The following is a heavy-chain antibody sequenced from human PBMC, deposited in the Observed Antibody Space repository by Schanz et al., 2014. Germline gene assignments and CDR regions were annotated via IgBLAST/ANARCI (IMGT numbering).Heavy chain of an antibody. Sequence: QVQLVQSGAEVKKPGASVRVSCKASGYTFTTYAMSWVRQAPGQGLEWMGWISAYNGNTKYPQKLQGRVTMTTDTSTSTAYMELRSLRSDDTDVYYCARDAADFYDILTEKDYWGQGTLVTVSA. V-gene: IGHV1-18*01. CDR2: ISAYNGNT. D-gene: IGHD3-9*01. J-gene: IGHJ4*02. CDR3: ARDAADFYDILTEKDY. CDR1: GYTFTTYA.